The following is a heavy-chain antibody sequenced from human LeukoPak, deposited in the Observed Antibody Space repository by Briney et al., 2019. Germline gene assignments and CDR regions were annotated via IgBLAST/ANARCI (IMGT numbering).Heavy chain of an antibody. CDR3: AKDQIGWAPGYSSGPLDC. D-gene: IGHD6-19*01. CDR1: GFTFSSYA. J-gene: IGHJ4*02. V-gene: IGHV3-30*18. Sequence: PGGSLRLSCAASGFTFSSYAMSWVRQAPGKGLEWVAVISHDETNKDYVDTVKGRFTISRENSRNTVYLQMNSLRAEDTAVYYCAKDQIGWAPGYSSGPLDCWGQGTLVTVSS. CDR2: ISHDETNK.